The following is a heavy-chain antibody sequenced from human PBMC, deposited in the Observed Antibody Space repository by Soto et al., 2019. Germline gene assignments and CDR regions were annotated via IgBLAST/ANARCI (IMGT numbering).Heavy chain of an antibody. V-gene: IGHV5-51*01. J-gene: IGHJ6*02. D-gene: IGHD6-13*01. CDR3: ARRGIAAAGTTSYYYYGMDV. Sequence: PGESMKISCKGSGYSFTSYWNGWVRQMPGKGLEWMGIIYPGDSDTRYSPSFQGQVTISADKSISTAYLQWSSLKASDTAMYYCARRGIAAAGTTSYYYYGMDVWGQGTTVTVPS. CDR1: GYSFTSYW. CDR2: IYPGDSDT.